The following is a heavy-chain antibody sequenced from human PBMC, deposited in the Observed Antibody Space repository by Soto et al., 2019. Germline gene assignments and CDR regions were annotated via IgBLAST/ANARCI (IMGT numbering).Heavy chain of an antibody. D-gene: IGHD1-26*01. CDR3: ARVGHITNYGMAV. J-gene: IGHJ6*02. CDR1: GGTFSSYP. CDR2: IIPFFGTS. Sequence: QVQLVQSGAEVKKPGSSVKVSCEASGGTFSSYPINWVRQAPGQGLEWMGGIIPFFGTSNYAQKFQGRVTFTADDSTSTAYMELRSLRSADTAVYYCARVGHITNYGMAVWGQGTTVTVSS. V-gene: IGHV1-69*01.